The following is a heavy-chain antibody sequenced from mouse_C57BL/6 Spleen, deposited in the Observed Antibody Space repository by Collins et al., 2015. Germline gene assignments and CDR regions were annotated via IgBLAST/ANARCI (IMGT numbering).Heavy chain of an antibody. D-gene: IGHD2-14*01. J-gene: IGHJ2*01. V-gene: IGHV1-9*01. CDR3: AREDRLPYFDY. CDR1: GYTFSSYW. Sequence: GAELMKPGASVKISCKATGYTFSSYWIEWVKQRPGHGLEWIGEILPGSGSTNYNEKFKGKATFTADTSSNTAYMQLSSLTSEDSAVYYCAREDRLPYFDYWGQGTTLTVSS. CDR2: ILPGSGST.